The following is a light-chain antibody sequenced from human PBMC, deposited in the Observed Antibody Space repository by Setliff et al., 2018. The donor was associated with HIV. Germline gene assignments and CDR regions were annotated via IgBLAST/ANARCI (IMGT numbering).Light chain of an antibody. CDR3: TSFTTTGAYV. CDR1: SSDVGGYNH. V-gene: IGLV2-14*01. CDR2: EVT. J-gene: IGLJ1*01. Sequence: QSALTQPASVSGSPGQSISISCTGTSSDVGGYNHVSWYQQEPDRAPKLMIYEVTNRPSGVSNRFSGSKSGNTASLTISGLQAEDEADYYCTSFTTTGAYVFGTGTKV.